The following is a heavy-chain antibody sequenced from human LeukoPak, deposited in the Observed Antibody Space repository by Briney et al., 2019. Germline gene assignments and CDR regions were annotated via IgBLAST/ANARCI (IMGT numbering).Heavy chain of an antibody. CDR1: GLTFSSYA. Sequence: GGSLRLSCAASGLTFSSYAMTWIRQAPGKGLEWVSGISGSGGSTYYVDSVKGRFTISRDNSKNTVYLQMNSLKAEDTAVYHCAKERGSSDYYYDYWGQGTLVTVSS. CDR3: AKERGSSDYYYDY. V-gene: IGHV3-23*01. D-gene: IGHD3-22*01. J-gene: IGHJ4*02. CDR2: ISGSGGST.